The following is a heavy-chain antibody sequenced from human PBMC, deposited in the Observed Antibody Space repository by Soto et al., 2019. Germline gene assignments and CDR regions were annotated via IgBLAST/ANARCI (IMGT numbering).Heavy chain of an antibody. CDR1: GFSFNTQA. V-gene: IGHV3-23*01. Sequence: PGGSLRLSCVASGFSFNTQAMSWVRQAPGKGLEWVSAISGNGGSTYYADVVKGRFTISRDNSKNRLYLQMNSLRAEDTALYYCASKTNYDFWNGYLSGMEVWGQGTTVTSP. D-gene: IGHD3-3*01. CDR2: ISGNGGST. J-gene: IGHJ6*02. CDR3: ASKTNYDFWNGYLSGMEV.